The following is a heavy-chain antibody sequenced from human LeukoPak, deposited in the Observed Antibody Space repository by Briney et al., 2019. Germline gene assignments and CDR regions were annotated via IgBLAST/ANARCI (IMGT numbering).Heavy chain of an antibody. D-gene: IGHD3-10*01. CDR2: YSSERTKE. V-gene: IGHV3-30-3*01. CDR1: GFTFASYA. J-gene: IGHJ4*02. Sequence: PGGSLRLSCAGSGFTFASYAVHWGREAPGKRLEWVVFYSSERTKEHSRDSVKGRFTLARDNSKNTVSLQMNSLGTEDTAVYYCARGRDSGSFIIDYWGQGTLVAVSS. CDR3: ARGRDSGSFIIDY.